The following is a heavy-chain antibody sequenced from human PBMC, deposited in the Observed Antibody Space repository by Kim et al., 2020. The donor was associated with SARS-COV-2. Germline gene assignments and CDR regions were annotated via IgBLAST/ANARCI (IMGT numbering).Heavy chain of an antibody. CDR2: IYCGGTN. Sequence: GGSLRLSCAASGFTVSTYSMRWVRQAPGKGLEWVAVIYCGGTNYYAASAKERLTTFRDNTTKNPHYQMNSLRAEDTAAVYCSAGVWGCYYVDYKGQANL. D-gene: IGHD3-16*01. CDR1: GFTVSTYS. V-gene: IGHV3-66*01. CDR3: SAGVWGCYYVDY. J-gene: IGHJ4*02.